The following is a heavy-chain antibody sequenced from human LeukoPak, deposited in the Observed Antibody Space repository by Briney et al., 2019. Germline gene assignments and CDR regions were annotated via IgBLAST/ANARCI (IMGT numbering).Heavy chain of an antibody. J-gene: IGHJ4*02. CDR1: GFIFSNYT. Sequence: PGGSLRLSCTASGFIFSNYTMNWVRQAPGKGLEWVSAIHNSGGTKSYADSVKGRFTISRDNSKNTVFLQMSSLRAEDTAIYYCAKDSAFGGEDYWGQGTLVTVSS. CDR2: IHNSGGTK. CDR3: AKDSAFGGEDY. D-gene: IGHD3-16*01. V-gene: IGHV3-23*01.